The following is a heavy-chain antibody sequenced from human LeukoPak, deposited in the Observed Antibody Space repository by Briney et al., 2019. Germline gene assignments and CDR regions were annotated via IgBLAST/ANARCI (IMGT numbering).Heavy chain of an antibody. CDR1: GFTFSSYA. Sequence: GGSLRLSCAASGFTFSSYAMSWVRQAPGKGLEWVSAISGSGGSTYYADSVKGRFTISRDNSKNTLYLQMNSLRAEDTAVYYCAKDGNYYDSSGYLHNYYFDYWGQGTLVTVSS. D-gene: IGHD3-22*01. J-gene: IGHJ4*02. V-gene: IGHV3-23*01. CDR2: ISGSGGST. CDR3: AKDGNYYDSSGYLHNYYFDY.